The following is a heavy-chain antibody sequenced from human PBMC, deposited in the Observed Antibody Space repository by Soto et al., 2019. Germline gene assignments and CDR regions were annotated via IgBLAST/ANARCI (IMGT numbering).Heavy chain of an antibody. D-gene: IGHD3-10*01. Sequence: QVQLQESGPGLVKPSGTLSLTCAVSGGSISSNNWLTWVRQPPGKGLEWIGEIYYSGSTTYNPSLKSRVNISVDKSKNQFSLKLSSVTAADTAVYYCSRQASGSPFGYWGQGTLVTVSS. CDR3: SRQASGSPFGY. J-gene: IGHJ4*02. CDR2: IYYSGST. CDR1: GGSISSNNW. V-gene: IGHV4-4*02.